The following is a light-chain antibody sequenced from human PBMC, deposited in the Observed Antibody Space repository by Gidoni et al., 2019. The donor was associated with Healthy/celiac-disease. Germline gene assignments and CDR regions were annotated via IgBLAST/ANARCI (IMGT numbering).Light chain of an antibody. Sequence: IVLTQSPATLSLSPGERATLSCRASQSVSSYLAWYQQKPGKAPRLLIYDASNRATGIPARFSGSGSGTDFTLTISSLEPEDFAVYYCQQRSTLFGGGTKVEIK. CDR1: QSVSSY. V-gene: IGKV3-11*01. CDR2: DAS. CDR3: QQRSTL. J-gene: IGKJ4*01.